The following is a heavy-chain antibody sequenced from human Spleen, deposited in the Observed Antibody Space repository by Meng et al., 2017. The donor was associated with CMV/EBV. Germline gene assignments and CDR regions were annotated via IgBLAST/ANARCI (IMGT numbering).Heavy chain of an antibody. CDR3: ARLTTKGYYYYYGMDV. CDR2: IYYRGNT. D-gene: IGHD4-17*01. Sequence: SETLSLTCTVSGVSISSYYWTWIRQPPGKGLEWIGYIYYRGNTNYNPSLKSRVTISVDTSKNQFSLKLSSVTAADTAVYYCARLTTKGYYYYYGMDVWGQGTTVTVSS. V-gene: IGHV4-59*12. J-gene: IGHJ6*02. CDR1: GVSISSYY.